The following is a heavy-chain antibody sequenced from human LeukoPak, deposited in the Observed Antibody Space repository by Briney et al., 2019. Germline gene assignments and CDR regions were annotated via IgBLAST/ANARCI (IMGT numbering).Heavy chain of an antibody. Sequence: ASVKVSCKASGYTFTSYYMHWVRQAPGQGLEWMGIINPSGGSTSYAQKFQGRVTMTRDTSTSTVYMELSSLRSEDTAVYYCATLDIVVVPAAQVFDYWGQGTLVTVSS. D-gene: IGHD2-2*03. CDR2: INPSGGST. J-gene: IGHJ4*02. CDR3: ATLDIVVVPAAQVFDY. V-gene: IGHV1-46*01. CDR1: GYTFTSYY.